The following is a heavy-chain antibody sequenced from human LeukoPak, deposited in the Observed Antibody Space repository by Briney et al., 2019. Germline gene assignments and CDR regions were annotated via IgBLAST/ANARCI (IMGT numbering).Heavy chain of an antibody. CDR2: ISGSGGTT. D-gene: IGHD4-17*01. J-gene: IGHJ4*02. CDR3: AKDRGSYGDHVFLDY. CDR1: GFTFSSYA. Sequence: PGGSLRLSCAASGFTFSSYAVSWVRQAPGKGLEWVSGISGSGGTTYYADSVKGRFTISRDNSKNTLYLEMNSLRAEDTAIFYCAKDRGSYGDHVFLDYWGQGTPVTVSS. V-gene: IGHV3-23*01.